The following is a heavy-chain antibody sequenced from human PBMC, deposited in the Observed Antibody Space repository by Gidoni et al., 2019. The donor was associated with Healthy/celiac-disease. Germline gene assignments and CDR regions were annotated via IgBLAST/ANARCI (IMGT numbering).Heavy chain of an antibody. J-gene: IGHJ4*02. D-gene: IGHD3-10*01. Sequence: EVQLVQSGAEVKKPGESLKISCKGSGYSFTSYWIGWVRQMPGKGLEWMGIIYPGDSDTRYSPSFQGQVTISADKSISSAYLQWSSLKASDTAMYYCARLRITMVQGGFDFDYWGQGTLVTVSS. CDR3: ARLRITMVQGGFDFDY. CDR1: GYSFTSYW. CDR2: IYPGDSDT. V-gene: IGHV5-51*01.